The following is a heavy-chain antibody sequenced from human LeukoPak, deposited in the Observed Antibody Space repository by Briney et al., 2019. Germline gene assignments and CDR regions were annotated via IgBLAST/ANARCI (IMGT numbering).Heavy chain of an antibody. CDR2: IWYDGNNK. D-gene: IGHD3-22*01. Sequence: GGSLRLSCAASGFTFSSYGMHWVRQAPGKGLEWVAVIWYDGNNKYYADSVKGRFTISRDNSKNTLYLQMNSLRAEDTDVYYCARDQSYYDSSGYYPIPAGWLDYWGQGTLVTVSS. CDR3: ARDQSYYDSSGYYPIPAGWLDY. CDR1: GFTFSSYG. V-gene: IGHV3-33*01. J-gene: IGHJ4*02.